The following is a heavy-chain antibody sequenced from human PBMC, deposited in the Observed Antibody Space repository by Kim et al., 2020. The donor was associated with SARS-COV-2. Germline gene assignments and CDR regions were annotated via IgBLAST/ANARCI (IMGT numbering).Heavy chain of an antibody. CDR2: ISYDGNQK. Sequence: GGSLRLSCGASGFNFSNSGMHWVRQAPGKGLESVAVISYDGNQKWYGDFVKGRFTISRDNSKNTQYRQMNSLRAEDTAVYYCANSRLALIDYWGQGPLVTVSS. D-gene: IGHD2-15*01. CDR1: GFNFSNSG. V-gene: IGHV3-30*18. J-gene: IGHJ4*02. CDR3: ANSRLALIDY.